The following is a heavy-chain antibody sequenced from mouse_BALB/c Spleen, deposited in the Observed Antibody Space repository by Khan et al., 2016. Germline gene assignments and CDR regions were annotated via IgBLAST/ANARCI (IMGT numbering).Heavy chain of an antibody. CDR3: AIYYDYFDY. CDR2: INPSSGYT. V-gene: IGHV1-4*01. Sequence: VPLPPSGAELARPGASVKMSCKASGYTFTSYTMHWVKQRPGQGLEWIGYINPSSGYTNYNQKFKDKATLTADKSSSTAYMQLSSLTSEDSAVYYCAIYYDYFDYWGQGTTLTVSS. CDR1: GYTFTSYT. D-gene: IGHD2-4*01. J-gene: IGHJ2*01.